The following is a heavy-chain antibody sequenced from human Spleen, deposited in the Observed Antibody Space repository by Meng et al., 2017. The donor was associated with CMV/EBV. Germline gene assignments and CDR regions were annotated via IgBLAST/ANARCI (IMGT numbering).Heavy chain of an antibody. CDR1: GFTFSSYA. Sequence: GESLKISCAASGFTFSSYAMSWVRQAPGKGLEWVSAISGSGGSTYYADSVKGRFTISRDNSKNTLHLQMNSLRAEDTAVYYCAREREYFDSWGQGTLVTVSS. CDR2: ISGSGGST. V-gene: IGHV3-23*01. J-gene: IGHJ4*02. CDR3: AREREYFDS.